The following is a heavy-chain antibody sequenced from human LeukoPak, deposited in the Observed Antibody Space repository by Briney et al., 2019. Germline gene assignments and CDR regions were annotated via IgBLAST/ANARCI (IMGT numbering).Heavy chain of an antibody. CDR3: ARHDYGDYVWENGFDP. J-gene: IGHJ5*02. CDR1: GFTFSTCW. CDR2: IKQDGGEK. Sequence: GGSLRLSCAASGFTFSTCWMSWVRQAPGKGLEWVANIKQDGGEKYYVDSVQGRFTISRDNAKSSLYLQRNSLRAEDTAVYYCARHDYGDYVWENGFDPWGQGTLVTVSS. D-gene: IGHD4-17*01. V-gene: IGHV3-7*01.